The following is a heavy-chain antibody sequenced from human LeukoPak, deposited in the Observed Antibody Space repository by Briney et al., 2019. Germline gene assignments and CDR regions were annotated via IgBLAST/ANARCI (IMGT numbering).Heavy chain of an antibody. CDR3: ARVDCSGGSCYLDY. Sequence: GASVKVSCKASGYTFTSYGISWVRQAPGQGLEWMGWISAYNGNTNYAQKLQGRVTMTRDTSTSTVYMELSSLRSEDTAVYYCARVDCSGGSCYLDYWGQGTLVTVSS. V-gene: IGHV1-18*04. J-gene: IGHJ4*02. CDR1: GYTFTSYG. CDR2: ISAYNGNT. D-gene: IGHD2-15*01.